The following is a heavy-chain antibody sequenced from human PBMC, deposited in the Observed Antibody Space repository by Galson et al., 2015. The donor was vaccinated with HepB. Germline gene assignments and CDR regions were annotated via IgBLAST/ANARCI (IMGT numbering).Heavy chain of an antibody. CDR2: IIPILGIA. D-gene: IGHD3-9*01. V-gene: IGHV1-69*02. Sequence: SVKVSCKASGGTFSSYTISWVRQAPGQGLEWMGRIIPILGIANYAQKFQGRVTITADKSTSTAYMELSSLRSEDTAVNYCARGEGYDILTGYPKGDYFDYWGQGTLVTVSS. J-gene: IGHJ4*02. CDR1: GGTFSSYT. CDR3: ARGEGYDILTGYPKGDYFDY.